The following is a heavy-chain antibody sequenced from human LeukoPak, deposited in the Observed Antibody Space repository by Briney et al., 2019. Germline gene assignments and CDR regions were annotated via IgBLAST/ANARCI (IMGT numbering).Heavy chain of an antibody. V-gene: IGHV3-33*01. CDR2: IWYDGSNK. CDR3: VRGDHGRGYSYGFDY. D-gene: IGHD5-18*01. Sequence: GESLRLSCAASGFTFNNYGMHWVRQAPGKGLEWVAIIWYDGSNKYYTDSVKGRFTISRDNSKNTLYLQMNSLRAEDTAVYYCVRGDHGRGYSYGFDYWGQRTLVTVSS. CDR1: GFTFNNYG. J-gene: IGHJ4*01.